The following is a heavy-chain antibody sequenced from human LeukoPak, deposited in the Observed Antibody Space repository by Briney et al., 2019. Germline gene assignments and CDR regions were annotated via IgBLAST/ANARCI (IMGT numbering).Heavy chain of an antibody. D-gene: IGHD3-22*01. J-gene: IGHJ4*02. CDR2: ISYDGSNK. CDR3: ARAPGTMIVVDY. V-gene: IGHV3-30*04. Sequence: GGSLRLSCAASGFTFSSYAIHWVRQAPGKGLEWVAVISYDGSNKNYADSVKGRFTISRDNSKNTLYLQMNSLRPDDTAVYYCARAPGTMIVVDYWGQGTLVTVSS. CDR1: GFTFSSYA.